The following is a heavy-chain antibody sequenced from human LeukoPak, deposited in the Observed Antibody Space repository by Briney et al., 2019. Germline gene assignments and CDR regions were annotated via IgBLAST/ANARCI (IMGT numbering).Heavy chain of an antibody. V-gene: IGHV4-39*01. D-gene: IGHD2-15*01. CDR3: ARGTVGYCSGGSCQGWFDP. J-gene: IGHJ5*02. Sequence: SETLSLTCTVSGGSISSSNYYWGWIRQPPGKGLEWIGNIYYSGSTYYNPSLKSRVTISVDTSKNQFSLKLSSVTAADTAVYYCARGTVGYCSGGSCQGWFDPWGQGTLVTVSS. CDR1: GGSISSSNYY. CDR2: IYYSGST.